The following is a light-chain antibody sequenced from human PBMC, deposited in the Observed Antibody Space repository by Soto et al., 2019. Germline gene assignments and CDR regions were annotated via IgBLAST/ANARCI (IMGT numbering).Light chain of an antibody. Sequence: EVVLTQSPGTLSLSPGDRASLSFMASQNLSRYFLAWYQQKLGQAPRLLIYGASTRATGIPARFSGSGSGTEFTLTISSLQSEDFAVYYCQQYHNWPPITFGQGTRLEI. CDR2: GAS. V-gene: IGKV3D-15*01. CDR1: QNLSRY. CDR3: QQYHNWPPIT. J-gene: IGKJ5*01.